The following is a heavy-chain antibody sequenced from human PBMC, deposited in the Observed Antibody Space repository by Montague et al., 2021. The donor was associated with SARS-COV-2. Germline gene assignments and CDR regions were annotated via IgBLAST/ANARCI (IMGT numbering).Heavy chain of an antibody. Sequence: SETLSLTCTVSGGSISSYYWSWIRQPAGKGLEWIGRTYTSGSTNYNPSLKSRVTMSVDTSKNQFSLKLSSVTAADTAVYYCAREGGITIFGVVIGPPYYYYMDVWGKGTTVTVSS. CDR2: TYTSGST. V-gene: IGHV4-4*07. J-gene: IGHJ6*03. D-gene: IGHD3-3*01. CDR3: AREGGITIFGVVIGPPYYYYMDV. CDR1: GGSISSYY.